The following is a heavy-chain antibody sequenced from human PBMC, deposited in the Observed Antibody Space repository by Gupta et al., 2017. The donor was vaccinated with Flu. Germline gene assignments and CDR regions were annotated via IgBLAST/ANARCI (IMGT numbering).Heavy chain of an antibody. CDR2: IIPILGIT. CDR3: VRVCGADCNLHDAFHI. CDR1: GDTFTSYP. Sequence: QVQLVQSEAEVRKPGSSVKVACKASGDTFTSYPINWVRQAPGQGLDWMGRIIPILGITNYSQKFQDRVTINADRSTSTAYMELSSLTSEDTAVYYCVRVCGADCNLHDAFHIWGQGTMVTVSS. V-gene: IGHV1-69*02. D-gene: IGHD2-21*02. J-gene: IGHJ3*02.